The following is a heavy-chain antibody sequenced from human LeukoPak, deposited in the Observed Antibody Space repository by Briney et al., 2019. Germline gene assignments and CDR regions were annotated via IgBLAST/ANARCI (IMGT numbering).Heavy chain of an antibody. D-gene: IGHD5-12*01. CDR1: GFTLSDYW. V-gene: IGHV3-74*01. CDR3: ARAPQIGFSGFDKNY. CDR2: INSDGSRI. J-gene: IGHJ4*02. Sequence: GGSLRLSCAASGFTLSDYWMHWVRQAPGRGLVWVSRINSDGSRIIYADSVKGRFTISRDNAKNTVYLQMNSLRADDTAVYFCARAPQIGFSGFDKNYWGQGTLVTVSS.